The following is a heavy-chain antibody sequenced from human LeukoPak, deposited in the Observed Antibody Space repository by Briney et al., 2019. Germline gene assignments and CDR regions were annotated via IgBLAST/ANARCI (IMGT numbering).Heavy chain of an antibody. CDR2: ISGSGATT. J-gene: IGHJ4*02. D-gene: IGHD6-13*01. CDR3: AKYISSSATRQFDS. Sequence: GGSLRLSCAASGFTFTSYAMTWVRQVPGKGLEWVSAISGSGATTHYADSVKGRFTISRDNSKNTLYLQMNSLRAEDTAVYYCAKYISSSATRQFDSWGQGTPVTVSS. CDR1: GFTFTSYA. V-gene: IGHV3-23*01.